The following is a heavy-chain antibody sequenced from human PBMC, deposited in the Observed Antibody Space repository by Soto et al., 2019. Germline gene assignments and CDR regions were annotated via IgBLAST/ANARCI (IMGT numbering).Heavy chain of an antibody. V-gene: IGHV1-3*05. J-gene: IGHJ4*02. CDR1: GYTFTSYA. CDR3: ARAWVVVTAPDY. CDR2: INAGNGNT. Sequence: QVQLVQSGAEEKKPGASVKVSCKASGYTFTSYAMHWVRQAPGQRLEWMGWINAGNGNTKYSQKFQGXIXXXRXSAASKADMELSSLRAEDTAVYYCARAWVVVTAPDYWGQGTLVTVSS. D-gene: IGHD2-21*02.